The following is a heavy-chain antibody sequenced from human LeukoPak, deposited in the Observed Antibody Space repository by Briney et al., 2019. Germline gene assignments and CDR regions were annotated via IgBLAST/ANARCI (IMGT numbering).Heavy chain of an antibody. CDR1: GYTFTSYG. D-gene: IGHD3-3*01. CDR3: ARLGRTYYDFWSGP. CDR2: ISAYNGNT. V-gene: IGHV1-18*01. J-gene: IGHJ5*02. Sequence: ASVKVSCKASGYTFTSYGISWVRQAPGQGLEWMGWISAYNGNTNYAQKLQGRVTMTTDTSTSTAYMELRSLRSDDTAVYYCARLGRTYYDFWSGPWGQGTLVTVSS.